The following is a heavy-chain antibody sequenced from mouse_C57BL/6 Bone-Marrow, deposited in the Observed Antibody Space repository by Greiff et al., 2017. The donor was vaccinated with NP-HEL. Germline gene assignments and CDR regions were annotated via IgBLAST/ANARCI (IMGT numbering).Heavy chain of an antibody. CDR2: IYPRSGNT. CDR1: GYTFTSYG. V-gene: IGHV1-81*01. Sequence: QVQLQQSGAELARPGASVKLSCKASGYTFTSYGISWVKQRTGQGLEWIGEIYPRSGNTYYNEKFKGKATLTADKSSSTAYMELRSLTSEDSAVFFCAKRSFYSVAPFAHWGEKRLVTVS. D-gene: IGHD2-3*01. J-gene: IGHJ3*01. CDR3: AKRSFYSVAPFAH.